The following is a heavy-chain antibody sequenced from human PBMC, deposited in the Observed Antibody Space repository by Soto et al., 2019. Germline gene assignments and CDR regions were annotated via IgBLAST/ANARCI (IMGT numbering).Heavy chain of an antibody. CDR1: GYTFTSYY. V-gene: IGHV1-46*01. CDR3: ARDLSVKYSSSSAYYYGMGV. D-gene: IGHD6-6*01. Sequence: ASVKVSCKASGYTFTSYYMHWVRQAPGQGLEWMGIINPSGGSTSYAQKFQGRVTMTRDTSTSTVYMELSSLRSEDTAVYYCARDLSVKYSSSSAYYYGMGVWGQGTTVTVSS. J-gene: IGHJ6*02. CDR2: INPSGGST.